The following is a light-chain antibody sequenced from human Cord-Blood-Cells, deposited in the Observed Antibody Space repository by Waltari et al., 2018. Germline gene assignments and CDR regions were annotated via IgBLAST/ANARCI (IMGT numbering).Light chain of an antibody. CDR3: AAWDDSLNGPNWV. V-gene: IGLV1-44*01. Sequence: QSVLTQPPSASGTPGQRVTISCSGSSSNIGSNTVNWYQQHPGTAPKLLIYSNNQRPSGVPDRFSGSKSGTSASLAISGLQSEDEADYYCAAWDDSLNGPNWVFGGGTKLTVL. J-gene: IGLJ3*02. CDR2: SNN. CDR1: SSNIGSNT.